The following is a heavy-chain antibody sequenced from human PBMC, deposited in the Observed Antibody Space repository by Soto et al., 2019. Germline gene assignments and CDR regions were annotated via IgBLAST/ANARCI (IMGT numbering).Heavy chain of an antibody. CDR3: AKDLEVVMVLSATRGLDV. J-gene: IGHJ6*02. Sequence: QVQLVESGGGMIQPGKSLRLSCVASGFTFSNFGMHWVRQAPGKGLEWVAGISYDGRSESYVDSVRGRFTLSRDNSKNTLSLQMIRLRPEDSGVYYCAKDLEVVMVLSATRGLDVWAQGTTVTVSS. CDR2: ISYDGRSE. CDR1: GFTFSNFG. D-gene: IGHD2-15*01. V-gene: IGHV3-30*18.